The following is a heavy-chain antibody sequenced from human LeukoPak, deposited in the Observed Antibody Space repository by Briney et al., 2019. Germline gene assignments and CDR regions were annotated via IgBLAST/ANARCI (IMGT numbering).Heavy chain of an antibody. V-gene: IGHV1-2*02. CDR3: ARVAYENAFNI. Sequence: ASVKVSCKASGYTFTSYGISWVRQAPGQGLEWMGWINPNSGGTNYAQKFQGRVTMTRDTSISTAYMELSRLRSDDTAVYYCARVAYENAFNIWGQGTMVTVSS. CDR1: GYTFTSYG. CDR2: INPNSGGT. D-gene: IGHD3-3*01. J-gene: IGHJ3*02.